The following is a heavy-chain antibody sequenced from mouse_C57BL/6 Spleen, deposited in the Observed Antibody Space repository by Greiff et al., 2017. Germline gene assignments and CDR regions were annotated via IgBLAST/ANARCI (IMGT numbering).Heavy chain of an antibody. Sequence: EVKVVESVAELVRPGASVKLSCTASGFNIKNTYMHWVKQRPEKGLEWIGRIDPANGNTKYAPKFQGKATITADTSSNTAYLQLSSLTSEDTAIYYCARFPYGNWYFDVWGTGTTVTVSS. D-gene: IGHD2-10*02. CDR2: IDPANGNT. J-gene: IGHJ1*03. V-gene: IGHV14-3*01. CDR1: GFNIKNTY. CDR3: ARFPYGNWYFDV.